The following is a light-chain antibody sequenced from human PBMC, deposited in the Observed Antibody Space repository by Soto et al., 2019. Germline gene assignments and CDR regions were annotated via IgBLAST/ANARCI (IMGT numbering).Light chain of an antibody. Sequence: QSALTQPAPVSGSPGQSITISCAGPSSDVGGYNSVSWYQQHPGKAPKLMIYEVSHRPSGVSNRFSGSQSANTASLTISGLQAEDEADYYCSSFTTSTTYVFGTGTKVTVL. CDR1: SSDVGGYNS. V-gene: IGLV2-14*01. CDR3: SSFTTSTTYV. CDR2: EVS. J-gene: IGLJ1*01.